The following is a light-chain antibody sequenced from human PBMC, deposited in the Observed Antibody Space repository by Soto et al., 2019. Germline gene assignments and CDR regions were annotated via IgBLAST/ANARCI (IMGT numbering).Light chain of an antibody. CDR2: DVS. CDR1: SSDVGTYNY. CDR3: CSYVCISL. J-gene: IGLJ2*01. Sequence: QSALTQPRSVSGSPGQSVTISCTGTSSDVGTYNYVSWYQHHPGKAPKLVIYDVSKRPSGVPHRFSGSKSGNTASLTISGLQAEDEADYYCCSYVCISLFGGGTKVTVL. V-gene: IGLV2-11*01.